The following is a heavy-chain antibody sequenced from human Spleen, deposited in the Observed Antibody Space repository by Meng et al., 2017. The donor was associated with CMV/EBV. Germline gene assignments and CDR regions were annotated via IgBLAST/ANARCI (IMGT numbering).Heavy chain of an antibody. Sequence: GESLKISCAASGFTFSAYSMNWVRQAPGKGLEWVSVIYSGGGNTDYADSVKGRFTISRDNSKNTVDMEMNSLRVEDTAVYYCAKARTGGSGYYYYYGLDVWGQGTTVTVSS. J-gene: IGHJ6*02. V-gene: IGHV3-23*03. D-gene: IGHD3-16*01. CDR3: AKARTGGSGYYYYYGLDV. CDR1: GFTFSAYS. CDR2: IYSGGGNT.